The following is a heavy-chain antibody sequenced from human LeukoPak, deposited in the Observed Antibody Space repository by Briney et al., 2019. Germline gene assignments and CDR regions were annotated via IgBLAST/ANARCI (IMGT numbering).Heavy chain of an antibody. Sequence: QPGRSLRLSCAASGFTFSSYGMHWVRQAPGKGLEWVAVIWFDGSNKYYGDSVKGRFTISRDNSKSTLYLQMNSLRAEDTAVYYCARDAGRKVVTYYFDYWGQGTLVTVSS. CDR1: GFTFSSYG. CDR3: ARDAGRKVVTYYFDY. D-gene: IGHD4-23*01. CDR2: IWFDGSNK. V-gene: IGHV3-33*01. J-gene: IGHJ4*02.